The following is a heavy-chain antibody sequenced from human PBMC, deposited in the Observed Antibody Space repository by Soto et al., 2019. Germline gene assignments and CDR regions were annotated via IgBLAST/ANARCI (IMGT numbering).Heavy chain of an antibody. V-gene: IGHV1-2*04. CDR2: INPNSGGT. Sequence: ASVKVSCKASGYTFTGYYMHWVRQAPGQGLEWMGWINPNSGGTNYAQKFQGWVTMTRDTSISTAYMELSRLKSDDTAVYYCARVPPFWSGSHWFDPWGQGTLVTVSS. CDR3: ARVPPFWSGSHWFDP. CDR1: GYTFTGYY. J-gene: IGHJ5*02. D-gene: IGHD3-3*01.